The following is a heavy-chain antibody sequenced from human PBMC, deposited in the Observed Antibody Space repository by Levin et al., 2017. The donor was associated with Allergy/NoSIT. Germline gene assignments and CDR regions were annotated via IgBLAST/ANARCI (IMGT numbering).Heavy chain of an antibody. CDR2: INHSGST. V-gene: IGHV4-34*01. CDR3: ARTVRVTIAAAGRLEANYGMDV. Sequence: SQTLSLTCAVYGESFSGYYWSWIRQPPRKGLEWIGEINHSGSTNYNPSLKSRVTISVDTSKNQFSLKLSSVTAADTAVYYCARTVRVTIAAAGRLEANYGMDVWGQGTTVTVSS. J-gene: IGHJ6*02. D-gene: IGHD6-13*01. CDR1: GESFSGYY.